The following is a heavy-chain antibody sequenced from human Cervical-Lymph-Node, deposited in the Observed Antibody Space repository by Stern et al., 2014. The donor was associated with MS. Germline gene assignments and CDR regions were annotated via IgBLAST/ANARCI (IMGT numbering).Heavy chain of an antibody. CDR1: GFSVSNYW. CDR2: IYPDDSDT. J-gene: IGHJ4*02. Sequence: EVQLVESGAEVKKPGESLKISCKGSGFSVSNYWIGWVRHMPGKRLEWMGLIYPDDSDTSNSPSFQGQVTMSADKSISTVYLQWHSLKASDSAIYYCARRVWGRGGFDFWGQGTRVTVSS. V-gene: IGHV5-51*01. D-gene: IGHD7-27*01. CDR3: ARRVWGRGGFDF.